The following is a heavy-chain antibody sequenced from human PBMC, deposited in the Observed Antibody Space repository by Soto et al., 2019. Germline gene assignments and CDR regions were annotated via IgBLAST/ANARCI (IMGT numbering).Heavy chain of an antibody. D-gene: IGHD3-3*01. CDR1: GGTLSGYY. CDR2: IYSSGST. V-gene: IGHV4-4*07. J-gene: IGHJ5*02. CDR3: ARGQRFSDWFDP. Sequence: SETLSLTCTVTGGTLSGYYWTWIRQSAGGGLEWIGRIYSSGSTNYNPSLKSRVTISLDTSMNHFSLRLSSVTAADTAVYYCARGQRFSDWFDPWGQGTLVTVSS.